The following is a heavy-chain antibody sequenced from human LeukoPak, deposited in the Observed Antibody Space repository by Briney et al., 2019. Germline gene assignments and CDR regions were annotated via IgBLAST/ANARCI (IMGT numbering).Heavy chain of an antibody. V-gene: IGHV4-4*07. CDR2: IYTSGST. CDR1: GGSISSYY. D-gene: IGHD2-15*01. CDR3: ARGRSYCSGGRCWGDAFDI. J-gene: IGHJ3*02. Sequence: RPSETLSLTCTVSGGSISSYYWSWIRQPAGKGREWIGRIYTSGSTNYNPSLKSRVTMSVDTSKNQFSLKLSSVTAADTAVYYCARGRSYCSGGRCWGDAFDIWGQGTMVTVSS.